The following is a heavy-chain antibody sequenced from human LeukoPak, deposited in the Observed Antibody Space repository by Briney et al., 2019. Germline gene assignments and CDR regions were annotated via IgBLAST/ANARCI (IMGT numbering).Heavy chain of an antibody. CDR3: AKAAANYGSGVNWFDP. D-gene: IGHD3-10*01. V-gene: IGHV3-23*01. J-gene: IGHJ5*02. Sequence: GTLRLSCAASGFTFSSYGMSWVRQAPGKGLEWVSAISGSGGSTYYADSVKGRFTISRDNSKNTLYLQMNSLRAEDTAVYYCAKAAANYGSGVNWFDPWGQGTLVTVSS. CDR1: GFTFSSYG. CDR2: ISGSGGST.